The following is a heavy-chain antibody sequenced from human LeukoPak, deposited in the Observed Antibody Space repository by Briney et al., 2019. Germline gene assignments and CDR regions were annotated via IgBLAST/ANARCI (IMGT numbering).Heavy chain of an antibody. Sequence: GASLKLSCTVSGYTLTELSMHWVRQAPGKGLEWMGGFNPEDGETIYAQKFQGRVTMTEDTSTDTAHMELSSLRSEDTAVYYCATTYLRYYYGSGSYFYLWGRGTLVTVSS. J-gene: IGHJ2*01. D-gene: IGHD3-10*01. CDR1: GYTLTELS. CDR2: FNPEDGET. CDR3: ATTYLRYYYGSGSYFYL. V-gene: IGHV1-24*01.